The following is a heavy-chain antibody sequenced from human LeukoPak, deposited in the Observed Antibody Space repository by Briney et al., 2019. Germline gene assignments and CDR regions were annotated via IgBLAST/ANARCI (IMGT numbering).Heavy chain of an antibody. CDR1: GFTFSSSA. J-gene: IGHJ4*02. V-gene: IGHV3-23*01. CDR3: ANEIRPNDH. CDR2: ISISGGST. Sequence: GGSLRLSCAASGFTFSSSAMSWVRQVPGKGLEWVSAISISGGSTYYADSVKGRFTISRDNSKNTLYLQMNSLRPEDTAVYYCANEIRPNDHWGQGTLVTVSS. D-gene: IGHD4-17*01.